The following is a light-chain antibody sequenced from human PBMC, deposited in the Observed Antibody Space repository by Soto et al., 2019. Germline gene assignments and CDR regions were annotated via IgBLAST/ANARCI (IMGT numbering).Light chain of an antibody. Sequence: QSALTQPASVSGSPGQSITISCTGTSSDVGGYNYVSWYQQHPGKAPKLMIYDVSNRPPGVSNLFSGSKSGNTASLTFSGLQAEDEADYYCSSYTRRGTVVCGGGTKLTVL. CDR2: DVS. CDR1: SSDVGGYNY. CDR3: SSYTRRGTVV. V-gene: IGLV2-14*01. J-gene: IGLJ2*01.